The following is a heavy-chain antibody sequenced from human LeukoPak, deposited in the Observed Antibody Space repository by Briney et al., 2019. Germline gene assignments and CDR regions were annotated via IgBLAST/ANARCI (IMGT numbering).Heavy chain of an antibody. CDR1: GFTFSNYA. J-gene: IGHJ6*02. V-gene: IGHV3-23*01. CDR2: ISGTGGST. D-gene: IGHD5-12*01. Sequence: GGSLRLSCAASGFTFSNYAMGWVRQAPGKGLEWVSVISGTGGSTYYADSVKGRFTISRDNSKNTVHLQMDSLRAEDTAVYYCAKDSRAYSGSEALKSNGMDVWGQGTTVTVSS. CDR3: AKDSRAYSGSEALKSNGMDV.